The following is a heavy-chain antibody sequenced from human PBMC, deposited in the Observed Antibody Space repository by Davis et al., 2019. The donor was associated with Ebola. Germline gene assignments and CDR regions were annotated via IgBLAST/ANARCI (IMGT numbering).Heavy chain of an antibody. CDR1: GYTFTSNH. Sequence: ASVKVSCKASGYTFTSNHVHWVRQAPGQGPEWMGITHPGGGGTRFAQKFQGRFTMTSDTSATTVYMELTSLTSEDTAVYYCARDRRGSYTVDYWGQGTLVTVSS. D-gene: IGHD1-26*01. J-gene: IGHJ4*02. V-gene: IGHV1-46*01. CDR3: ARDRRGSYTVDY. CDR2: THPGGGGT.